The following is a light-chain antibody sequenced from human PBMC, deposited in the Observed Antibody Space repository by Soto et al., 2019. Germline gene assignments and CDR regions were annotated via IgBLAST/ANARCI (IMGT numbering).Light chain of an antibody. Sequence: DIQMTQSPSSVSASVGDRVTISCRASRGLTNYLAWYQQKPGKAPKLLIYAASSLQSGVPSRFSGSGSGTDFTLTISGLQPEDFANAYCHPANRLPLTFGGGTKVEIK. CDR3: HPANRLPLT. J-gene: IGKJ4*01. CDR1: RGLTNY. V-gene: IGKV1-12*01. CDR2: AAS.